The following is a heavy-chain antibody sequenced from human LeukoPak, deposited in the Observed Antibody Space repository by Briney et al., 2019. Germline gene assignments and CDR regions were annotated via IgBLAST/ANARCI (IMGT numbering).Heavy chain of an antibody. V-gene: IGHV1-2*02. D-gene: IGHD6-13*01. CDR2: INPNSGGT. Sequence: ASVKVSCKASGYTFTGYYMHWVRQAPGQGLEWMGWINPNSGGTNYAQKFQGRVTMTRDTSISTAYMELRSLRSDDTAVYYCARRAGAAADYYYYYMDVWGKGTTVTVSS. J-gene: IGHJ6*03. CDR1: GYTFTGYY. CDR3: ARRAGAAADYYYYYMDV.